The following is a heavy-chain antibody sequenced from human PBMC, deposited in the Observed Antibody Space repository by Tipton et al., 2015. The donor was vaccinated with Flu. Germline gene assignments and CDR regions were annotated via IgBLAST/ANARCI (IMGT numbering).Heavy chain of an antibody. CDR1: RGPVSTDDHH. CDR3: ARVPRFGNSFWGYFDF. D-gene: IGHD3-10*01. J-gene: IGHJ4*02. V-gene: IGHV4-61*08. CDR2: LHYSEAP. Sequence: TLSLTCTVPRGPVSTDDHHWTWTRQAPGKGLEWIAHLHYSEAPTYNPLTGSRVTVSLDKSKNQFSLNLRSVTAADTAVYYCARVPRFGNSFWGYFDFWGQGAPVTVSS.